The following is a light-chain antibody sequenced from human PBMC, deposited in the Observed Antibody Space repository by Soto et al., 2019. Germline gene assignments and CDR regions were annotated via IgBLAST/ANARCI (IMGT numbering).Light chain of an antibody. V-gene: IGKV1-5*01. CDR2: DAS. J-gene: IGKJ5*01. Sequence: DIQMTQSPSTLSAFVGDRVPITCRASQSLRGWLAWYQQRPGKAPKALIYDASTLANGVPSRFNGSGSGTEFTLTISSLQPDDFATYYCQQYMTYSTFGQGTRLEIK. CDR3: QQYMTYST. CDR1: QSLRGW.